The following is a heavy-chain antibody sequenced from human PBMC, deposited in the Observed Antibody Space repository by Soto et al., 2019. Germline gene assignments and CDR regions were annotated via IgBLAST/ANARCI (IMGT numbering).Heavy chain of an antibody. Sequence: QVQLVQSGAEVKESGASVKVSCKASGYTFTGYYIHWVRQAPGQGLEWVGEISPKSGGTRYAQKFKGRVTMTKDTSIATVYMELGNLGLDDTAVYYCGRGRSGELVVFYWGQGNLVTV. CDR2: ISPKSGGT. CDR3: GRGRSGELVVFY. V-gene: IGHV1-2*02. J-gene: IGHJ4*02. CDR1: GYTFTGYY. D-gene: IGHD1-7*01.